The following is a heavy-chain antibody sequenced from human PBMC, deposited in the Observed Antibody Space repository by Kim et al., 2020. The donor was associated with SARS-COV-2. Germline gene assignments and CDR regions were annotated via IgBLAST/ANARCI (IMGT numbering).Heavy chain of an antibody. D-gene: IGHD4-17*01. V-gene: IGHV5-51*01. J-gene: IGHJ4*02. CDR1: GDTFSNSW. CDR3: MRHTRPTGYGDFGSHAY. CDR2: IYPDDSDS. Sequence: GESLKISCRDSGDTFSNSWVGWVRQVPGKGLEWMGVIYPDDSDSRYSPSFQGPVTISADMSINTYYLQWDSLKASDTAIYQCMRHTRPTGYGDFGSHAYWGQGTLVTVSS.